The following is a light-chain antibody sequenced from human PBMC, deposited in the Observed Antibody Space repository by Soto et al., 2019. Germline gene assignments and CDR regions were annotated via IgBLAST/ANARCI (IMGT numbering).Light chain of an antibody. CDR1: SSDVGGYDY. CDR3: SSYTSSSTLV. V-gene: IGLV2-14*01. Sequence: ALAQPASVSGSPGQSITISCTGTSSDVGGYDYVSWYQQHPGKAPKLMIYEVSNRPSGVSNRFSGSKSGNTASLTISGLQAEDEGDYYCSSYTSSSTLVFGGGTKVTVL. CDR2: EVS. J-gene: IGLJ2*01.